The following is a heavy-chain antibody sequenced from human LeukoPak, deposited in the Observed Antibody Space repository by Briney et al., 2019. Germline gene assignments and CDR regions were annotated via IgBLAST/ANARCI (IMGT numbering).Heavy chain of an antibody. V-gene: IGHV3-NL1*01. D-gene: IGHD5-24*01. J-gene: IGHJ5*02. CDR2: IYSGGST. Sequence: GGSLRLSCAASGFTFSSYGMHWVRQAPGKGLEWVSVIYSGGSTYYADSVKGRFTISRHNSKNTLYLQMNSLRAEDTAVYYCASVGYNVTYPWGQGTLVTVSS. CDR3: ASVGYNVTYP. CDR1: GFTFSSYG.